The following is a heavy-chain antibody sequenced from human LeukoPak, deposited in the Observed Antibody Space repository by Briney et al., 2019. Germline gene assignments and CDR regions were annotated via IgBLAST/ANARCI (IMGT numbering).Heavy chain of an antibody. CDR3: ASKSPGGLDY. CDR2: ISAYNGNT. CDR1: GYTFTSYG. D-gene: IGHD3-16*01. V-gene: IGHV1-18*01. Sequence: ASVKVSCKASGYTFTSYGISWVRQAPGQGLEWMGWISAYNGNTNYAQKLQGRVTMTRDMSTSTVYMELSSLRSEDTAVYYCASKSPGGLDYWGQGTLVTVSS. J-gene: IGHJ4*02.